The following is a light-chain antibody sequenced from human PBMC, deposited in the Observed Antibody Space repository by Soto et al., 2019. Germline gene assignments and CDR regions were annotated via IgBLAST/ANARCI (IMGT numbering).Light chain of an antibody. CDR2: DNN. J-gene: IGLJ2*01. Sequence: QSVLTQPPSVSAAPGQMVTISCSGSSSNIGDNNVSWYHQHPGTTPNLLIYDNNKRPSGIPDRFSDTKSATSATLDITGLQTGDEADYYCGTWDSSLSAEVFGGGTKLTVL. V-gene: IGLV1-51*01. CDR3: GTWDSSLSAEV. CDR1: SSNIGDNN.